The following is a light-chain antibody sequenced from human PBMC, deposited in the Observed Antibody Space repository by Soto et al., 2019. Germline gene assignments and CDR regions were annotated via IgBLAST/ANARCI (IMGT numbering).Light chain of an antibody. V-gene: IGLV7-46*01. CDR3: LLAYSGIAV. Sequence: QAVVTQEPSLTVSLGGTVTLTCGFSTGAVTSGHYPYWFQQKPGQAPRTLVYDISSKHPSTPARFSGSLLGGKAALTLSGAQADDEADYYCLLAYSGIAVFGGGTQLTVL. CDR2: DIS. J-gene: IGLJ7*01. CDR1: TGAVTSGHY.